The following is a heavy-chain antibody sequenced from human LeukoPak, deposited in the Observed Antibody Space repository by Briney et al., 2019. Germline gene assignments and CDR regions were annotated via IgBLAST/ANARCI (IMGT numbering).Heavy chain of an antibody. J-gene: IGHJ3*02. V-gene: IGHV1-2*02. CDR2: INPNSGGT. D-gene: IGHD3-10*01. CDR3: AREAEHRGGDAFDI. Sequence: GASVKVSCKASGYTFTGYYMHWVRQAPGQGLEWMGWINPNSGGTNYAQKFQGRVTMTSDTSISTAYMELSRLRSDDTAVYYCAREAEHRGGDAFDIWGQGTMVTVSS. CDR1: GYTFTGYY.